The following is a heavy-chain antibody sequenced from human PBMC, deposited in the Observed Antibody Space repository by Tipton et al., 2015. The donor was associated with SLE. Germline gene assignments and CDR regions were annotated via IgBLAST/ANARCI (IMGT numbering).Heavy chain of an antibody. CDR2: ISCSGAT. V-gene: IGHV4-39*07. Sequence: TLSLTCIVSGGSITTRSYYWGWIHQPPGKGLEWIASISCSGATNSNPSLKSRVTISVDKSKNQFSLKLSSVTVADTAVYYCAKDYNHDNADYNWGQGTLVIVSS. CDR3: AKDYNHDNADYN. CDR1: GGSITTRSYY. D-gene: IGHD4-17*01. J-gene: IGHJ4*02.